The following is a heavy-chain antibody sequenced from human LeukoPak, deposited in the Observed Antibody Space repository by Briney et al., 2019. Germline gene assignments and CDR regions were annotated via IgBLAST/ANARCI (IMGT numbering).Heavy chain of an antibody. Sequence: GESLKISCKGSGYSFTSYWICWVRQMPGKGLEWLGRIDPSDSYTNYSPSFQGHVTISADKSISTAYLQWSSLKASDTAMYYCARDNPTRHIVVVTAKNWFDPWGQGTLVTVSS. J-gene: IGHJ5*02. CDR3: ARDNPTRHIVVVTAKNWFDP. CDR2: IDPSDSYT. V-gene: IGHV5-10-1*01. D-gene: IGHD2-21*02. CDR1: GYSFTSYW.